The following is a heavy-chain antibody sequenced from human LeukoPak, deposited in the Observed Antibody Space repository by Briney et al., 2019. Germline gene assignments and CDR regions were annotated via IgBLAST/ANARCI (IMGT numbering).Heavy chain of an antibody. D-gene: IGHD4-23*01. Sequence: PGGSLRLSCAASGFTFSSYWMHWVRQAPGKGLVWDSRINSDGSSTSYADSVKGRFTISRDNAKNTLYLQMNSLRAEDTAVYYCARGFKYGGNSNMDYWGQGTLVTVSS. CDR3: ARGFKYGGNSNMDY. J-gene: IGHJ4*02. CDR1: GFTFSSYW. V-gene: IGHV3-74*01. CDR2: INSDGSST.